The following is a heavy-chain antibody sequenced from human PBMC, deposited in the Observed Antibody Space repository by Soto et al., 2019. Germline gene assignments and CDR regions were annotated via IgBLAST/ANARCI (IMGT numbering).Heavy chain of an antibody. CDR3: AKDNATYDSSGYYQYFQH. CDR1: GFTFSSYA. J-gene: IGHJ1*01. V-gene: IGHV3-23*01. D-gene: IGHD3-22*01. Sequence: LRLSCAASGFTFSSYAMSWVRQAPGKGLEWVSAISGSGGSTYYADSVKGRFTISRDNSKNTLYLQMNSLRAEDTAVYYCAKDNATYDSSGYYQYFQHWGQGTLVTVSS. CDR2: ISGSGGST.